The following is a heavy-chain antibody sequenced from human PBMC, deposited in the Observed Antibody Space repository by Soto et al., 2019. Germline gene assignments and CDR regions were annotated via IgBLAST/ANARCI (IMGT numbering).Heavy chain of an antibody. V-gene: IGHV1-8*01. CDR3: ARGRAHYYDSSGPEYFQH. J-gene: IGHJ1*01. Sequence: ASVKVSCKASGCTFTSYDINWVRQATGQGLEWMGWMNPNSGNTGYAQKFQGRVTMTRNTSISTAYMELSSLRSEDTAVYYCARGRAHYYDSSGPEYFQHWGQGTLVTVSS. CDR2: MNPNSGNT. D-gene: IGHD3-22*01. CDR1: GCTFTSYD.